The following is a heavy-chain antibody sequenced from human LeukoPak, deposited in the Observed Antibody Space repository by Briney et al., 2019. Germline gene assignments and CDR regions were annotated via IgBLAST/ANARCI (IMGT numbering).Heavy chain of an antibody. J-gene: IGHJ6*03. CDR2: INPSGGST. CDR3: ARDEGDCSSTSCYPTYYMDV. Sequence: ASVKVSCKVSGYALKDLSMYWVRQAPGQGLEWMGIINPSGGSTSYAQKFQGRVTMTRDTSTSTVYMELSSLRSEDTAVYYCARDEGDCSSTSCYPTYYMDVWGKGTTVTISS. CDR1: GYALKDLS. V-gene: IGHV1-46*02. D-gene: IGHD2-2*01.